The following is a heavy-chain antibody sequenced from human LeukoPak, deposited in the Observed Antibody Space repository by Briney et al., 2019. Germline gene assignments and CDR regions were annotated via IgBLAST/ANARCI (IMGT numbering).Heavy chain of an antibody. CDR1: GDSISSGGYY. J-gene: IGHJ4*02. CDR2: IFSSAST. V-gene: IGHV4-31*03. D-gene: IGHD2-8*02. Sequence: SETLSLTCTVSGDSISSGGYYWSWIRQHPGKGLEWLGSIFSSASTIYNPSLKSRVIISVDTTKNQFSLKLTSVTAADTAVYYCARDFTGGSFDYWGQGTLVTVSS. CDR3: ARDFTGGSFDY.